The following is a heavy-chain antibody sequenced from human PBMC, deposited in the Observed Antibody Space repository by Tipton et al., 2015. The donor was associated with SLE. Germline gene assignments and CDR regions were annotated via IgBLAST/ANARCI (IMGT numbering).Heavy chain of an antibody. Sequence: TLSLTCTVSGGSISSSSYYWGWIRQPPGKGLEWIGNIYYSGSTYYNPSLKSRVTISVDTSKNQFSLKLSSGTAADTAVYYCATGGREYYFDFWAQGTVVTVAS. D-gene: IGHD3-10*01. CDR2: IYYSGST. CDR1: GGSISSSSYY. CDR3: ATGGREYYFDF. J-gene: IGHJ4*02. V-gene: IGHV4-39*07.